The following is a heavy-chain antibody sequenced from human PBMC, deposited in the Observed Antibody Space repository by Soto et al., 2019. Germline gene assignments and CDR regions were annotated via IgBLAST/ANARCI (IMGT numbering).Heavy chain of an antibody. Sequence: QVQLVESGGGVVQPGRSLRLSCAGSGFTFISYGMHWVRQPPGKGREWVAVIWYDGSNKYYADSVKGRFTISRDNSKNTLYLQMNSLRAEDTAVYYCARGGYYYDSSVLDYWGQGTLVTVSS. J-gene: IGHJ4*02. V-gene: IGHV3-33*01. CDR3: ARGGYYYDSSVLDY. CDR2: IWYDGSNK. CDR1: GFTFISYG. D-gene: IGHD3-22*01.